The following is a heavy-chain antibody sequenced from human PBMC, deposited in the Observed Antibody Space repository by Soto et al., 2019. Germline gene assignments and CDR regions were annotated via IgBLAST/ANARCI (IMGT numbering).Heavy chain of an antibody. CDR3: ARSIVVVTALDY. CDR1: GYTFTSYA. J-gene: IGHJ4*02. Sequence: QVQLVQSGAEEKKPGASVKVSCKASGYTFTSYAMHWVRQAPGQRLEWMGWINAGNGNTEYSQKFKGRVTITRDTAASTAYMELSSGRSEDTAVDYCARSIVVVTALDYWGQGTLFTVSS. CDR2: INAGNGNT. D-gene: IGHD2-21*02. V-gene: IGHV1-3*05.